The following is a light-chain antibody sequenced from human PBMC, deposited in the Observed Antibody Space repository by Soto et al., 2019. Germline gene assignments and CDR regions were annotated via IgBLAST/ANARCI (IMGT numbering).Light chain of an antibody. CDR2: EVS. J-gene: IGLJ1*01. CDR1: SSDVGGYNY. Sequence: HSDVTQAPSASGSPGQSVTISCTGTSSDVGGYNYVSWYQQHPGKAPKLMIYEVSKRPSGVPDRFSGSKSGNTASLTVSGLQAEDEADYYCSSYAGSNWWVFGTGTKVTVL. V-gene: IGLV2-8*01. CDR3: SSYAGSNWWV.